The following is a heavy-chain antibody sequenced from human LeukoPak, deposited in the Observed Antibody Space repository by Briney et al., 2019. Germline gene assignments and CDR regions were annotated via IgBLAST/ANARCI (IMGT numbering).Heavy chain of an antibody. CDR3: ARDLFPQYYDILTGDFDY. D-gene: IGHD3-9*01. CDR1: GYTFTGYY. CDR2: INPSSGGT. J-gene: IGHJ4*02. Sequence: ASVKVSCKASGYTFTGYYMHWVRQAPGQGLEWMGWINPSSGGTNYAQKFQGRVTMTRDTSISTAYMELSRLRSDDTAVYYCARDLFPQYYDILTGDFDYWGQGTLVTVSS. V-gene: IGHV1-2*02.